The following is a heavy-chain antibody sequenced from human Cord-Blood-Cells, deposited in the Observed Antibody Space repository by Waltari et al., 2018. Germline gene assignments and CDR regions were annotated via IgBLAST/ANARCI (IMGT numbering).Heavy chain of an antibody. CDR2: IYHSGST. CDR1: GYSISSGYY. J-gene: IGHJ4*02. V-gene: IGHV4-38-2*02. D-gene: IGHD7-27*01. CDR3: ARETGWGLGLGRYFDY. Sequence: QVQLQESGPGLVKPSETLSLTCAVSGYSISSGYYWGWIRQPPGKGLEWIGSIYHSGSTYYNPSLKGRVTISVDTSKNQFSLKLSSVTAADTAVYYCARETGWGLGLGRYFDYWGQGTLVTVSS.